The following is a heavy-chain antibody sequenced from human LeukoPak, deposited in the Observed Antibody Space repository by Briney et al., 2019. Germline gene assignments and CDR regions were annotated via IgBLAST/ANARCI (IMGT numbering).Heavy chain of an antibody. CDR3: AKGIAGSRPPFDY. V-gene: IGHV3-23*01. CDR2: ISGSGGST. CDR1: GFTFSSYA. Sequence: GSLRLSCEGAGFTFSSYAMSCVRQAPGQGLHCASGISGSGGSTYYAASVKGRFTISRDNSKNTLYLQMNSLRAEDTAVHYCAKGIAGSRPPFDYWGQGTLVTVSS. J-gene: IGHJ4*02.